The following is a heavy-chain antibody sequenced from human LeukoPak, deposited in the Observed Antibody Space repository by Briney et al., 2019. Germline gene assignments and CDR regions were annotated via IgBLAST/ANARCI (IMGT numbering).Heavy chain of an antibody. J-gene: IGHJ3*02. Sequence: PSETLSLTCTVSGGSISSGDFYWSWIRQPPGKGLEWIGYIYYSGSTYYNPSLKSRVTMPVDTSKNQFSLKLSSVTAADAAVYYCARYCYTTSYYLGKTFDIWGQGTIVTVSS. V-gene: IGHV4-30-4*01. CDR2: IYYSGST. CDR1: GGSISSGDFY. D-gene: IGHD2-2*01. CDR3: ARYCYTTSYYLGKTFDI.